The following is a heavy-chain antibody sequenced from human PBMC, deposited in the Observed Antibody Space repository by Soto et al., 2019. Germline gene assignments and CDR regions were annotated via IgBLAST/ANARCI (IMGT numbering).Heavy chain of an antibody. V-gene: IGHV1-18*01. CDR2: ISAYNGNT. D-gene: IGHD3-9*01. CDR3: ARTLPYDILTGYYNVPWQFDP. Sequence: QVQLVQSGAEVKKPGASVKVSCKASGYTFTSYGISWVRQAPGQGLEWMGWISAYNGNTNYAQKLQGRVTMTTDTSTSTAYMELRSLRSDDTAVYYCARTLPYDILTGYYNVPWQFDPWGQGTLVTVSS. CDR1: GYTFTSYG. J-gene: IGHJ5*02.